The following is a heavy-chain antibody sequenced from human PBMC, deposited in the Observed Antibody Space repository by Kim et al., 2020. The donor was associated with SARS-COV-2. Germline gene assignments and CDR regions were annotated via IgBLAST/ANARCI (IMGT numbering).Heavy chain of an antibody. CDR1: GFTFSTYA. CDR3: AKYSTVSTLGVYYGIDV. J-gene: IGHJ6*02. V-gene: IGHV3-23*01. CDR2: INPSGPTT. Sequence: GGSLRLSCGASGFTFSTYAMTWVRQAPGKGLEWISAINPSGPTTYYADSVQGRFIISRDTSENTVHLRMNSLRAEDTAVYYCAKYSTVSTLGVYYGIDVWGQGTTVTVSS. D-gene: IGHD4-17*01.